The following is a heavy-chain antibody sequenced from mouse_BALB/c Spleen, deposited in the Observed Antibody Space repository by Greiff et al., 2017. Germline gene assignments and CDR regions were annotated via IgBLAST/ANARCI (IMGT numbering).Heavy chain of an antibody. Sequence: EVQLQQSGPELVKPGASVKISCKASGYTFTDYNMHWVKHSHGKSLEWIGYIYPYNGGTGYNQKFKSKATLTVDNSSSTAYMELRSLTSEDSAVYYCANYGNYVWFAYWGQGTLVTVSA. CDR1: GYTFTDYN. CDR3: ANYGNYVWFAY. D-gene: IGHD2-1*01. J-gene: IGHJ3*01. V-gene: IGHV1S29*02. CDR2: IYPYNGGT.